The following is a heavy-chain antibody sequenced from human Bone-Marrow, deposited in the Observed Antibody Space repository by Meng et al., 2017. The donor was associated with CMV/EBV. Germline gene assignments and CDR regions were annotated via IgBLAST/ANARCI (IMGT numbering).Heavy chain of an antibody. CDR2: MNPNSGNT. CDR1: GYTFTSYD. D-gene: IGHD3-22*01. Sequence: ASVKVSCKASGYTFTSYDINWVRQATGQGLEWMGWMNPNSGNTGYAQKFQGRVTMTRNTSISTAYMELSSLRAEDTAVYFCAKRADYSDTSNYYSLDYWGQGTLVTVSS. J-gene: IGHJ4*02. CDR3: AKRADYSDTSNYYSLDY. V-gene: IGHV1-8*01.